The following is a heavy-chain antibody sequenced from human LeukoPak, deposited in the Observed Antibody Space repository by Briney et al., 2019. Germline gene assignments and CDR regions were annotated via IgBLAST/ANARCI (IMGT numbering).Heavy chain of an antibody. CDR3: ARGLVVAATYYFDY. CDR2: IYYSGST. J-gene: IGHJ4*02. D-gene: IGHD2-15*01. Sequence: SETLSLTCTVSGGSISSGYYWGWIRQPPGKGLEWIGYIYYSGSTNYNPSLKSRVTISVDTSKNQFSLKLSSVTAADTAVYYCARGLVVAATYYFDYWGQGTLVTVSS. CDR1: GGSISSGYY. V-gene: IGHV4-61*01.